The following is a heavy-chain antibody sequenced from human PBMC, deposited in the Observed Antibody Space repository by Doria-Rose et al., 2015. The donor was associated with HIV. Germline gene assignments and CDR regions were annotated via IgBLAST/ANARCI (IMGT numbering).Heavy chain of an antibody. J-gene: IGHJ4*02. D-gene: IGHD6-13*01. Sequence: QVTLKESGPVLVKPTETLTLTCTVSGVSLSSPGMGVSWIRQPPGKALEWLANILSDGERSYTTSLKSRLTISRGTSKSQVVLTMTDMDPVDTATYYCARIKSSRWYHKYYFDFWGKGTLVIVSA. CDR3: ARIKSSRWYHKYYFDF. CDR2: ILSDGER. CDR1: GVSLSSPGMG. V-gene: IGHV2-26*01.